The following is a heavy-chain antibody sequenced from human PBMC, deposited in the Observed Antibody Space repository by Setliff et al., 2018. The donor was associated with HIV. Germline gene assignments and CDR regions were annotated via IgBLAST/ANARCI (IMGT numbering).Heavy chain of an antibody. V-gene: IGHV5-51*01. Sequence: GESLKISCKGSGYSFNIYWIGWVRQMPGKGLEWMGIIYPGDSDTIYSPSFQGQVTISVDKSITTAYLQWSSLKAPDTAMYYCARLSRHYSDSTAYHDAFDVWGQGTKVTVS. CDR2: IYPGDSDT. CDR3: ARLSRHYSDSTAYHDAFDV. J-gene: IGHJ3*01. D-gene: IGHD3-22*01. CDR1: GYSFNIYW.